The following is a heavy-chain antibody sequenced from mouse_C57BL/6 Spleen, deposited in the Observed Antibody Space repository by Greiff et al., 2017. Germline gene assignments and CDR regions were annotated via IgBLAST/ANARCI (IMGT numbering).Heavy chain of an antibody. CDR1: GYTFTSYW. CDR2: IHPNSGST. CDR3: ARSLYYYGSSPYWYFDV. J-gene: IGHJ1*03. Sequence: QVQLQQPGAELVKPGASVKLSCKASGYTFTSYWMHWVKQRPGQGLAWIGMIHPNSGSTNYNEKFKSKATLTVDKSSSTAYMQLSSLTSEDSAVYYCARSLYYYGSSPYWYFDVWGTGTTVTVSS. D-gene: IGHD1-1*01. V-gene: IGHV1-64*01.